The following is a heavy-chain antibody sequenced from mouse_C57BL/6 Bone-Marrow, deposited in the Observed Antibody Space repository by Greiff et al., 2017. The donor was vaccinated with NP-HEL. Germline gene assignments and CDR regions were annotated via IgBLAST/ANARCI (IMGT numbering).Heavy chain of an antibody. CDR3: ARRGDYDGFAY. CDR2: ISNGGGST. J-gene: IGHJ3*01. D-gene: IGHD2-4*01. V-gene: IGHV5-12*01. Sequence: EVQGVESGGGLVQPGGSLKLSCAASGFTFSDYYMYWVRQTPEKRLEWVAYISNGGGSTYYPDTVKGRFTISRDNAKNTLYLQMSRLKSEDTAMYYCARRGDYDGFAYWGQGTLVTVSA. CDR1: GFTFSDYY.